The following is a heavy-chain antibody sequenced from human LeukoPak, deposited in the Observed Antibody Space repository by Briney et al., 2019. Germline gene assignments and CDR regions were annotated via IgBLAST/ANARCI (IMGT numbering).Heavy chain of an antibody. J-gene: IGHJ4*02. CDR2: ISDDGRSK. CDR3: AKRPSDYGDYVSYFDY. V-gene: IGHV3-30*18. Sequence: GGSLRLSCAASGFSFISYGMHWVRQAPGKGLEWVGVISDDGRSKDYADSVKGRFTISRDNSKDTLYLRMNSLRAEDTAVYYCAKRPSDYGDYVSYFDYWGQGTLVTVSS. D-gene: IGHD4-17*01. CDR1: GFSFISYG.